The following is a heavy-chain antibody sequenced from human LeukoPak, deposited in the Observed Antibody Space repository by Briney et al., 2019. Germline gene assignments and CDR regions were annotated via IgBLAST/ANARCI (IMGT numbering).Heavy chain of an antibody. CDR1: GFSFTGYW. CDR2: LRPDGSER. CDR3: ARGGYSVDY. V-gene: IGHV3-7*01. J-gene: IGHJ4*02. Sequence: PGGSLRLSCAASGFSFTGYWMTWVRQAPGKGLEWVARLRPDGSERNYVGSVEGRFTVFGDNAKSSLFLQMHSLRVEDTAVYYCARGGYSVDYLGQGTLVTVSS. D-gene: IGHD5-12*01.